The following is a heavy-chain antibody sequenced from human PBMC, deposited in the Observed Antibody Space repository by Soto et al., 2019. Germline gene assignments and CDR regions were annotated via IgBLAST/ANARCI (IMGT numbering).Heavy chain of an antibody. CDR2: ISSNGGST. J-gene: IGHJ4*02. V-gene: IGHV3-64D*06. D-gene: IGHD3-10*01. Sequence: GGSLRLSCSASGFTFSSFAMHWVRQAPGRGLEYVSAISSNGGSTYYADSVKGRFTISRDNSKDTLYLQMSSLRAEDTAVYYCVKAFKNRNYYGSGRYTDYWGQGTLVTVSS. CDR3: VKAFKNRNYYGSGRYTDY. CDR1: GFTFSSFA.